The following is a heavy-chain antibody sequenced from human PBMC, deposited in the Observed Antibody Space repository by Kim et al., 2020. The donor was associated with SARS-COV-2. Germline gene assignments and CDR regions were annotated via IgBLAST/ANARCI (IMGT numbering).Heavy chain of an antibody. CDR2: VFYSGGA. CDR3: ARQFYDSGSYEDY. Sequence: SETLSLTCTVSGVSISSYYWTWIRQPPGKGLEWIGYVFYSGGAYYNPSLESRVTISVATSRNQFSLRLRSVTAADTAGYYCARQFYDSGSYEDYWGQGT. CDR1: GVSISSYY. V-gene: IGHV4-59*08. J-gene: IGHJ4*02. D-gene: IGHD3-10*01.